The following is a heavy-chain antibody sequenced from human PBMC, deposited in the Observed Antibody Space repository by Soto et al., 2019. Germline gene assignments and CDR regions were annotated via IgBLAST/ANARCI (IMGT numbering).Heavy chain of an antibody. CDR1: GGSISSYY. CDR2: IYYSGST. D-gene: IGHD6-13*01. J-gene: IGHJ4*02. Sequence: SQTLSLTCTVSGGSISSYYWSWIRQPPGKGLEWIGYIYYSGSTNYNPSLKSRVTISVDTSKNQFSLKLSSVTAADTAVYYCARGIAAADHFDYWGQGALVTVS. V-gene: IGHV4-59*01. CDR3: ARGIAAADHFDY.